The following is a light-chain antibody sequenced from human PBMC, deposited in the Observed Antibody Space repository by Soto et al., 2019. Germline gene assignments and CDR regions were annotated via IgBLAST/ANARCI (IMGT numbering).Light chain of an antibody. CDR3: QQCGSSPLT. V-gene: IGKV3-20*01. CDR2: GAS. Sequence: EIVLTQFPGTLSLSPGESATLSCRASQSVSSSYLAWYQQKPGQAPRVLIYGASSRASGIPDMFSGSGSGTDFTLTISRLEPEDFAVYYCQQCGSSPLTFGGGTRVEIK. CDR1: QSVSSSY. J-gene: IGKJ4*01.